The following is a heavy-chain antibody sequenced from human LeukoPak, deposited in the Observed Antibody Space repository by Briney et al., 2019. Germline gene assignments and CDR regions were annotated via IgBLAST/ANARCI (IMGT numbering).Heavy chain of an antibody. CDR1: GFIFSSYA. J-gene: IGHJ4*02. Sequence: PGGSLRLSCAASGFIFSSYAMSWVRQAPGKGREWVSAISGSGGSTYYADSVKGRFTISRDNSKNTLYLQMNSLRAEDTAVYYCAKMMDYYDSSGLDYWGQGTLVTVSS. CDR3: AKMMDYYDSSGLDY. CDR2: ISGSGGST. D-gene: IGHD3-22*01. V-gene: IGHV3-23*01.